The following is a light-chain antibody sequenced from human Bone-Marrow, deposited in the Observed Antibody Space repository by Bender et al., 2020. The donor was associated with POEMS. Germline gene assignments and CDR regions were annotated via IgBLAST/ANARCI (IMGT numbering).Light chain of an antibody. J-gene: IGLJ2*01. Sequence: FTLTQPHSVSASPGKTVTISCTGSSGSIASNYVQWFQQRPGSAPTTVIHEDDERPSGVPDRFSGSIDRASNSASLTISGLKTEDEADYYCQSYDSSDHVVFGGGTKLTVL. CDR1: SGSIASNY. CDR3: QSYDSSDHVV. V-gene: IGLV6-57*02. CDR2: EDD.